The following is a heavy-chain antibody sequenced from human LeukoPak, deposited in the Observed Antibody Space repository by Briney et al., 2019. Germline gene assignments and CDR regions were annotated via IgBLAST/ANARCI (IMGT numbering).Heavy chain of an antibody. J-gene: IGHJ4*02. D-gene: IGHD3-22*01. CDR2: IRHDGSYQ. CDR3: AKNRDSSDYPRDFDY. CDR1: RFTFSSYG. V-gene: IGHV3-30*02. Sequence: PGGSLRLSCAASRFTFSSYGMHRVRQTPGKGLEWVAFIRHDGSYQQYADSVKGRFTVSRDNFKDTVYLQMNSLRTEDTAVYYCAKNRDSSDYPRDFDYWGQGTLVTVSS.